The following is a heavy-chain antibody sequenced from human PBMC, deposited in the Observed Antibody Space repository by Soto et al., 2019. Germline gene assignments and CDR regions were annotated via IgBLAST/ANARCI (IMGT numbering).Heavy chain of an antibody. CDR2: ISTSGAYI. V-gene: IGHV3-21*01. J-gene: IGHJ4*02. CDR3: AREEGTGYDSRLDY. Sequence: GESLKISCAASGFTFSRHVINWVRQAPGKGLEWVSSISTSGAYIYYADSVKGRFTISRDNAKNSLYLQMNSLRVEDTAVYYCAREEGTGYDSRLDYWGQGTLVTVSS. CDR1: GFTFSRHV. D-gene: IGHD5-12*01.